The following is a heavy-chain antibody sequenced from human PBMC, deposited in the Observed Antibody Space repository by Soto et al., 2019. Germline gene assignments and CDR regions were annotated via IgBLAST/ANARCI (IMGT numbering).Heavy chain of an antibody. CDR1: GDSVSSGGYY. J-gene: IGHJ3*01. Sequence: PSETLSLTCTVSGDSVSSGGYYWNWIRQHPGRGQEWLGYIYDSETTYYNPSLESRLSISVDASKNQFSLKVTSVTPADTAVYYCARENFGVIIHDAFDLWGQGTMVTVSS. CDR2: IYDSETT. D-gene: IGHD2-8*01. CDR3: ARENFGVIIHDAFDL. V-gene: IGHV4-31*03.